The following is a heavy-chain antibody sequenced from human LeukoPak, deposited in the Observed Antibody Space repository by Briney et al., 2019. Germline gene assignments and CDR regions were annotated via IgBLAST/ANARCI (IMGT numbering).Heavy chain of an antibody. J-gene: IGHJ4*02. V-gene: IGHV3-30-3*01. CDR3: ARGASYSSSWN. D-gene: IGHD6-13*01. Sequence: GGSLRLSCAASGFTFSSYAMHWVRQAPGKGLEWVAVISYDGGNKYYADSVKGRFTISRDNSKNTLYLQMNSLRAEDTAVYYCARGASYSSSWNWGQGTLVTVSS. CDR1: GFTFSSYA. CDR2: ISYDGGNK.